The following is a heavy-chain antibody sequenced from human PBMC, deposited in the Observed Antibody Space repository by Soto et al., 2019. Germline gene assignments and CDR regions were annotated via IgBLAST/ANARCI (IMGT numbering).Heavy chain of an antibody. J-gene: IGHJ5*02. CDR1: GYTFNNYD. Sequence: ASVKVSCKASGYTFNNYDINWVRQATGQGLEWMGWINPTSANTGYAQKFQGRVTITRDTSTSTSYMELSSLTSEDTAVYYCVIVTTTSIWFDPWCQGTLLTVSS. D-gene: IGHD3-22*01. CDR2: INPTSANT. CDR3: VIVTTTSIWFDP. V-gene: IGHV1-8*01.